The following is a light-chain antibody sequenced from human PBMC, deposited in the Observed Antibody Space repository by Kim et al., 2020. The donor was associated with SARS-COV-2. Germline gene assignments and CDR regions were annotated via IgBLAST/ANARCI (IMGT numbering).Light chain of an antibody. CDR1: SLRSYY. J-gene: IGLJ2*01. V-gene: IGLV3-19*01. CDR3: NSRDSNDNVG. CDR2: GKN. Sequence: SSELTQDPAVSVALGQTVRITCQGDSLRSYYATWYQQKPGQAPRVVIYGKNNRPSGIPDRFSGSSSGNTASLTITGTQAGDEADYYCNSRDSNDNVGFGG.